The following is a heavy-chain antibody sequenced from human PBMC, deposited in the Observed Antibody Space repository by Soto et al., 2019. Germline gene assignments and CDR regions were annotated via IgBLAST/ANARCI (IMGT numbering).Heavy chain of an antibody. D-gene: IGHD3-22*01. CDR2: INPSGGST. Sequence: ASVKVSCKASGYTFTSYYMHWVRQAPGQGLEWMGIINPSGGSTSYAQKFQGRVTITADESTSTAYMELSSLRSEDTAVYYCARSPYYYDSSGYPYYYGMDVWGQGTTVTVSS. V-gene: IGHV1-46*01. CDR3: ARSPYYYDSSGYPYYYGMDV. CDR1: GYTFTSYY. J-gene: IGHJ6*02.